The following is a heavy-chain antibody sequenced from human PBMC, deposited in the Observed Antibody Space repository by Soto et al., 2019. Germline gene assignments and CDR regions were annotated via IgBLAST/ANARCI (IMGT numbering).Heavy chain of an antibody. J-gene: IGHJ4*02. V-gene: IGHV3-48*01. CDR3: ARSIPGDF. D-gene: IGHD2-21*01. Sequence: GGSLRLSCTASGFTFSSYNMNWVRQAPGKGLEGGSCITSSGGAIYANSVKGRFNNSKDDARNSMFLQKKSLRAEDTAVYYCARSIPGDFWGRGTLVTVSA. CDR1: GFTFSSYN. CDR2: ITSSGGAI.